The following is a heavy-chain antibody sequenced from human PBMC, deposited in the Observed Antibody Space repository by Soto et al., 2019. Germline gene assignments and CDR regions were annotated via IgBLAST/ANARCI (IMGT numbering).Heavy chain of an antibody. D-gene: IGHD3-3*01. CDR1: GFTFSSYA. J-gene: IGHJ5*02. Sequence: GGSLRLSCAASGFTFSSYAMSWVRQAPGKGLEWVSAISGTAGDTYYPGSVKGRFTISRENAKNSLYLQMNSLRAEDTAVYYCARAHTYYDFWSGYYTSWFDPWGQGTLVTVSS. V-gene: IGHV3-23*01. CDR3: ARAHTYYDFWSGYYTSWFDP. CDR2: ISGTAGDT.